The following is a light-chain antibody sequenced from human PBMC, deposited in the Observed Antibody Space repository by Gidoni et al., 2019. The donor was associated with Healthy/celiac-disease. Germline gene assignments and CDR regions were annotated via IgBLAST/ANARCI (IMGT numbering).Light chain of an antibody. Sequence: DIQIAQSPSSLSASVGDRGTITCRASQSISIYLYWYHQKPGKDPKLLICAASSLHSVVPSSFSGSGSGTDFTLTISSLQPEDFATYYCQQHYSTPPTFGGGTKVEI. CDR1: QSISIY. CDR2: AAS. V-gene: IGKV1-39*01. J-gene: IGKJ4*01. CDR3: QQHYSTPPT.